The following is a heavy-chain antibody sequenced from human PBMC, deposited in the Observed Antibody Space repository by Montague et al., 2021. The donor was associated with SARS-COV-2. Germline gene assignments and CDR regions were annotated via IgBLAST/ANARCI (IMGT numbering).Heavy chain of an antibody. J-gene: IGHJ4*02. V-gene: IGHV4-59*13. Sequence: SETLSLTCTVSGGSISSYYWRWIRQHPGKGLEWIGYMYYSGSTNYNPSLKSRVTLSVDASKNQFSLKLSSVTAADTAVYFCSRDVDYWGQGTLVTVSS. CDR2: MYYSGST. CDR1: GGSISSYY. CDR3: SRDVDY.